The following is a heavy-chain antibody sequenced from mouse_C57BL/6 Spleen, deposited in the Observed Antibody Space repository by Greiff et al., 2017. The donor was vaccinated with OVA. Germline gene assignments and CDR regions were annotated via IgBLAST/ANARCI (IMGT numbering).Heavy chain of an antibody. Sequence: QVTLKECGPGILQSSQTLSLTCSFSGFSLSTSGMGVSWIRQPSGKGLEWLAHIYWDDDKRYNPSLKSRLTISKDTSRNQVFLKITSVDTADTATYYCARKYYYGSSLDYWGQGTTLTVSS. CDR2: IYWDDDK. CDR1: GFSLSTSGMG. CDR3: ARKYYYGSSLDY. J-gene: IGHJ2*01. D-gene: IGHD1-1*01. V-gene: IGHV8-12*01.